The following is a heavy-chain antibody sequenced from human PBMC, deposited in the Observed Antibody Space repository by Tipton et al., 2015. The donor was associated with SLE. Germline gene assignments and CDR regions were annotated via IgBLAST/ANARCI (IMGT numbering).Heavy chain of an antibody. CDR2: IYYSGST. Sequence: LRLSCAVYGGSFSGYYWSWIRQHPEKGLEWIGYIYYSGSTYYNPSLKSRVTMSVDTSKNQFSLKLSSVTAADTAVYYCARVYYYGSGSYSLDYWGPGTRVTVSS. J-gene: IGHJ4*02. V-gene: IGHV4-31*11. CDR3: ARVYYYGSGSYSLDY. D-gene: IGHD3-10*01. CDR1: GGSFSGYY.